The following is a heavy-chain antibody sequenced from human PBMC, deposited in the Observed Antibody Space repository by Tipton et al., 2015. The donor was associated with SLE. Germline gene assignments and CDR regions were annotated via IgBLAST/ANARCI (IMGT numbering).Heavy chain of an antibody. CDR2: IFTTGST. CDR1: GGSISNYY. V-gene: IGHV4-4*07. CDR3: ARDGRYSDYDLDY. J-gene: IGHJ4*02. D-gene: IGHD5-12*01. Sequence: TLSLTCTVSGGSISNYYWTWIRQPAGKGLEWIGHIFTTGSTNYNPSLKSRVTISVDTSKNQFSLKLSSVTAADTAVYYCARDGRYSDYDLDYWGQGTLVTVSS.